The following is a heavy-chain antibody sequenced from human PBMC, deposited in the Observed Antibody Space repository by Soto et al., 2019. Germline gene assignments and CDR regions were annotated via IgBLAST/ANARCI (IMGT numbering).Heavy chain of an antibody. V-gene: IGHV4-31*03. CDR1: GGSISSGGYY. D-gene: IGHD6-13*01. J-gene: IGHJ6*02. CDR2: IYYSGST. CDR3: ARDSELALMDV. Sequence: SETLSLTCTVSGGSISSGGYYWSWIRQHPGKGLEWIGYIYYSGSTYYNPSLKSRVTISVDTSKNQFSLKLSSVTAADTAVYYCARDSELALMDVWGQGTTVTVS.